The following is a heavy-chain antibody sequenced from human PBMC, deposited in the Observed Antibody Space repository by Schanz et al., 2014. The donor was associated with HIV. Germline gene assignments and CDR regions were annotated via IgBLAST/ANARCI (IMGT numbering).Heavy chain of an antibody. D-gene: IGHD3-22*01. CDR2: ISYDGINK. CDR3: AKDRNYYDSKYRGKGNYYYYYGMDV. V-gene: IGHV3-30*18. CDR1: GFTFSSFG. Sequence: ESGGGVVRPGRSLRLSCAASGFTFSSFGMHWVRQAPGKGLEWVAVISYDGINKYYEDSVKGRLTISRDNSKNTLYLQMKSLRAEDTAVYYCAKDRNYYDSKYRGKGNYYYYYGMDVWGQGTTVTVSS. J-gene: IGHJ6*02.